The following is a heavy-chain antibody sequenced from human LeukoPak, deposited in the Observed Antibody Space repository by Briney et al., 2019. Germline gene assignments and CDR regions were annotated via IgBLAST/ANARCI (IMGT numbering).Heavy chain of an antibody. V-gene: IGHV3-7*01. CDR2: INQDGSEK. Sequence: GGSLRLSCAASGFTFSTYWMNWVRQAPGKGLEWVAAINQDGSEKDYVDSVKGRFTISSDNAKNSLYLQMNSLRAEDTAVYYCARDLEYCSSTSCDGGGFDYWGQGTLVTVSS. D-gene: IGHD2-2*01. J-gene: IGHJ4*02. CDR3: ARDLEYCSSTSCDGGGFDY. CDR1: GFTFSTYW.